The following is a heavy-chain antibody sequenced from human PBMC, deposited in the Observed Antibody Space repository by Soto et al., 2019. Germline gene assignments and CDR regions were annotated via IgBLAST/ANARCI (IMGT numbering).Heavy chain of an antibody. Sequence: QVQLVQSGSEGKKPGSSVRVSCKASGGSVSNSAISWLRQAPGQGLEWMGGIIPIFGPAIYARKFQGRFTMSADESTGTAYMELNNVRSDDTAVYYCGRGSSLTKVEYWGQGTLVTVSS. V-gene: IGHV1-69*01. CDR3: GRGSSLTKVEY. CDR1: GGSVSNSA. CDR2: IIPIFGPA. D-gene: IGHD6-6*01. J-gene: IGHJ4*02.